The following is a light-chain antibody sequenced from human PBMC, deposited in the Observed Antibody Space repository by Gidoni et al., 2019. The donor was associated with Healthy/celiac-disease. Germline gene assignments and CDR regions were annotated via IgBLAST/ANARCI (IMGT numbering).Light chain of an antibody. CDR3: QQYNSYSRT. Sequence: DIQMTQSPSTLSASVGDRFTITCRASQSISNWLAWYQQKPGKANKLLHYDASSLESGVPSRFSGSGSGKEFTITISRLQPDDFATYYCQQYNSYSRTFGQXTKVEIK. CDR1: QSISNW. V-gene: IGKV1-5*01. CDR2: DAS. J-gene: IGKJ1*01.